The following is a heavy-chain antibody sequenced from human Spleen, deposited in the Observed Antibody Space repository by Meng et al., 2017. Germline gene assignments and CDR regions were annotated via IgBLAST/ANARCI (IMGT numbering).Heavy chain of an antibody. CDR1: GGSFGGYY. CDR2: INHSGST. CDR3: ARGPRYIVVVPAARPGRWFDP. D-gene: IGHD2-2*01. J-gene: IGHJ5*02. Sequence: LQRGGAELVKPSGTLSPTWAVYGGSFGGYYWRWIRQPPGKGLEWIGEINHSGSTNYNPSLKSRATISVDTSKNQFSLKLSSVNAADTAVYYCARGPRYIVVVPAARPGRWFDPWGQGTLVTASS. V-gene: IGHV4-34*01.